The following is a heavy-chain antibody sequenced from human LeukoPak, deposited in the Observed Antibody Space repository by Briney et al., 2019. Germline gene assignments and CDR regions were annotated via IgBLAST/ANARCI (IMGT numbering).Heavy chain of an antibody. Sequence: PSETLSLTCTVSGGSISSYYWGWIRQPPGKGLGWIGYIYYSGSTNYNPSLKSRVTISVDTSKNQFSLKVSSVTAADTAVYYCARESSNSLDYWGQGTLVTVSS. CDR3: ARESSNSLDY. V-gene: IGHV4-59*08. J-gene: IGHJ4*02. CDR2: IYYSGST. D-gene: IGHD4-11*01. CDR1: GGSISSYY.